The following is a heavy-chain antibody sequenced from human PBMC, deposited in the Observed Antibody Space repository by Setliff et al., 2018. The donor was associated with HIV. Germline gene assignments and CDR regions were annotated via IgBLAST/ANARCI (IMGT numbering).Heavy chain of an antibody. CDR2: ISYDGTNK. Sequence: GGSLRLSCAASGFTFSSYGMHWVRQAPGKGLEWVAVISYDGTNKYYADSVKGRFTISRDNSKNTVYLQMNSLRAEDTAVYYCAKDGFHFWSGSPDYWGQGTLVTVSS. CDR1: GFTFSSYG. J-gene: IGHJ4*02. V-gene: IGHV3-30*18. CDR3: AKDGFHFWSGSPDY. D-gene: IGHD3-3*01.